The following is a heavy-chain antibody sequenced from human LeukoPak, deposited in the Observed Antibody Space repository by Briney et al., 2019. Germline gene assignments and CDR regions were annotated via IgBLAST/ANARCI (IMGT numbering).Heavy chain of an antibody. CDR2: ISGSGDST. V-gene: IGHV3-23*01. Sequence: GGSLRLSCAASGFTFTSFGMSWVRQAPGKGLEWVSSISGSGDSTFYADSVKGRFSISRDNSKNTLYLQVNGLRTEDTAVYYCAKDRLLNCRGDCYIFDYWGQGTVVTVSS. J-gene: IGHJ4*02. CDR3: AKDRLLNCRGDCYIFDY. D-gene: IGHD2-21*02. CDR1: GFTFTSFG.